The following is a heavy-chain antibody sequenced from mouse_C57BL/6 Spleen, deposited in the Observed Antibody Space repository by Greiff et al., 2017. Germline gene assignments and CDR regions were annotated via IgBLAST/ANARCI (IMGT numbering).Heavy chain of an antibody. J-gene: IGHJ4*01. CDR2: INPSSGYT. CDR1: GYTFTSST. D-gene: IGHD4-1*01. CDR3: ARNWYYAMDY. V-gene: IGHV1-4*01. Sequence: VQLQQSGAELARPGASVKMSCKASGYTFTSSTMHWVKQRPGQGLEWIGYINPSSGYTNYNQKFKDKATLTADKSSSTAYMQLSSLTSEDSAVYYCARNWYYAMDYWGQGTSVTVSS.